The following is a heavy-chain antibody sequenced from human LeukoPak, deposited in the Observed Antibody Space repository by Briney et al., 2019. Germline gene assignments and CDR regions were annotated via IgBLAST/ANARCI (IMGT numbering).Heavy chain of an antibody. D-gene: IGHD3-22*01. J-gene: IGHJ4*02. CDR1: GFTFSNYW. Sequence: GGSLRLSCAASGFTFSNYWMTWVRQAPGKGLEWVANIKEDGSEKYYVDSVKRRFTISRDNAKNSLSLQLNSLKSEDTAVYYCTTELDIRPNHYWGQGTLVTVSS. CDR2: IKEDGSEK. CDR3: TTELDIRPNHY. V-gene: IGHV3-7*03.